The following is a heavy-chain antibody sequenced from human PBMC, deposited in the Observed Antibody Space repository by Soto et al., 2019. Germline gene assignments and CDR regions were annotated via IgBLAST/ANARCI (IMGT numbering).Heavy chain of an antibody. CDR2: MSPNTGTI. J-gene: IGHJ3*02. CDR1: GYTFTSYD. D-gene: IGHD1-20*01. CDR3: ARDRPGIKTYEAFDI. V-gene: IGHV1-8*01. Sequence: ASVKVSCKASGYTFTSYDINWVRQATGQGPEWMGWMSPNTGTIVYAQKFQGRVTMTRNTSTSTAYMTLSSLRSEDTAVYYCARDRPGIKTYEAFDIWGHGTTVTVSS.